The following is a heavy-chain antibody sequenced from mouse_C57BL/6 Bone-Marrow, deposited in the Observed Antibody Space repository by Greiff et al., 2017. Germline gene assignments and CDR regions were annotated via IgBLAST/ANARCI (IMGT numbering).Heavy chain of an antibody. D-gene: IGHD2-1*01. CDR1: GFNIKDDY. J-gene: IGHJ2*01. Sequence: VQLQQSGAELVRPGASVKLSCTASGFNIKDDYIHWVKQRPEQGLEWIGWIDPEIGDTEYASKFQGKATITSDTSSNTAYLQLSSLTSEDTAVYYCSSLDGNYFDFWGQGTPLTGAS. CDR3: SSLDGNYFDF. V-gene: IGHV14-4*01. CDR2: IDPEIGDT.